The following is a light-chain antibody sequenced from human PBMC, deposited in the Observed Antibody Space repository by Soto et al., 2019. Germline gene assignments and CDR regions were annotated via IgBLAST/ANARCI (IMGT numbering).Light chain of an antibody. CDR3: QLYGSPLI. Sequence: EIVLTQSPGTLSLSPGERATISCRASQSIYTTYLAWYQKKPGQAPQLIMYGATNRAGGVPDRFSGSGFGTDFTLTSSRLEHEDFAEYYCQLYGSPLIFGGGTKVEI. V-gene: IGKV3-20*01. CDR2: GAT. CDR1: QSIYTTY. J-gene: IGKJ4*01.